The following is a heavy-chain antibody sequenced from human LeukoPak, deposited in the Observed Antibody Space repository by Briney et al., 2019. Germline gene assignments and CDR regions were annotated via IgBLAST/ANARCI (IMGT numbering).Heavy chain of an antibody. Sequence: SETLSLTCTVSGGSISSYYWSWIRQPPGKGLEWIGYIYYSGSTNYNPSLKGRVTISVDTSKNQFSLKLSSVTAADTAVYYCARESWYGIDYWGQGTLVTVSS. D-gene: IGHD6-13*01. CDR2: IYYSGST. J-gene: IGHJ4*02. CDR3: ARESWYGIDY. CDR1: GGSISSYY. V-gene: IGHV4-59*01.